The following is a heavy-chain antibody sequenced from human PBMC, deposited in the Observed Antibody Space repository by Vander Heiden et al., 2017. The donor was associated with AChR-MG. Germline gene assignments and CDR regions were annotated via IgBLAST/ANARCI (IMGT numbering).Heavy chain of an antibody. D-gene: IGHD2-15*01. J-gene: IGHJ4*02. CDR2: ISYRGGT. CDR1: GGSINGYY. CDR3: AREVVGFCDF. V-gene: IGHV4-59*01. Sequence: QVQLQESGPGLVKPSETLSLTCNVSGGSINGYYWSWIRQSPGKGLEWIGFISYRGGTNYNLSLKSRVTISVDASKNQFSLRVSAVAAADTAVYYCAREVVGFCDFWGQGILGTVSS.